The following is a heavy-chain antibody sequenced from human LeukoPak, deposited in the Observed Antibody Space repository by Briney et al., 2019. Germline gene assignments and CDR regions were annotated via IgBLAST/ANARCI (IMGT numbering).Heavy chain of an antibody. CDR3: ARDGEYYDSSGSYFDY. Sequence: ASVKVSCKASGYTFTTYYMHWVRQAPGQGLEWMGILNPSSGSTSYAQRFQGRVTMTRDTSTSTFYMELRSLKSEDTAVYYCARDGEYYDSSGSYFDYWGQGTAVTVSS. V-gene: IGHV1-46*01. CDR1: GYTFTTYY. D-gene: IGHD3-22*01. J-gene: IGHJ4*02. CDR2: LNPSSGST.